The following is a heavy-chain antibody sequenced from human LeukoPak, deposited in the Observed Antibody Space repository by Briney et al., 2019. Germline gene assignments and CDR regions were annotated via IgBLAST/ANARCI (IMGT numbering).Heavy chain of an antibody. CDR2: IYYSGST. V-gene: IGHV4-31*03. CDR1: GGSISSGGYY. CDR3: ARAAAGIADY. J-gene: IGHJ4*02. Sequence: SETLSLTCTVSGGSISSGGYYWSWIRQHPGKGLEWIGYIYYSGSTYYNPSLKSRVTISVDTSKNQFSLKLSSVTAADTAVYYCARAAAGIADYWGQGTLVTVSS. D-gene: IGHD6-13*01.